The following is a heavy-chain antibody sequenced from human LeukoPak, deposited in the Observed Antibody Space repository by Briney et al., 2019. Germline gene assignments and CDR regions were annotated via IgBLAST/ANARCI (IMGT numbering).Heavy chain of an antibody. CDR2: ISAYNGNT. CDR3: ARDNQITMVRGVIKSLGFDP. Sequence: GASVKVSCKASGYTFTSYGISWLRQAPGQGLEWMGWISAYNGNTNYAQKLQGRVTMTTDTSTSTAYMELRSLRSDDTAVYYCARDNQITMVRGVIKSLGFDPWGQGTLVTVSS. CDR1: GYTFTSYG. D-gene: IGHD3-10*01. J-gene: IGHJ5*02. V-gene: IGHV1-18*01.